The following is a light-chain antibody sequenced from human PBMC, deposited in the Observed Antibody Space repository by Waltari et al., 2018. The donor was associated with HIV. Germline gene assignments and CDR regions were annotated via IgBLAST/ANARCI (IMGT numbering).Light chain of an antibody. CDR3: YQHNYSPRS. CDR2: GAS. Sequence: VMTQSPATLSVSPGGSATISCRTSDSIGNNLIWYQQRPGQAPRVLIYGASTRAPGIPGRITGSGSGTEFTLTINNLQPEDTAVYYCYQHNYSPRSFGQGTRVDLK. V-gene: IGKV3-15*01. J-gene: IGKJ1*01. CDR1: DSIGNN.